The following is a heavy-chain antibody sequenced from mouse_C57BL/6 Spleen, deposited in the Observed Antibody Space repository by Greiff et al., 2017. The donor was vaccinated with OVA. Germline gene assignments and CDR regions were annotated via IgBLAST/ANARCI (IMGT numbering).Heavy chain of an antibody. CDR2: IWGDGST. CDR1: GFSLTSYG. D-gene: IGHD2-3*01. V-gene: IGHV2-3*01. Sequence: VKLVESGPGLVAPSQSLSITCTVSGFSLTSYGVSWVRQPPGQGLEWLGVIWGDGSTNYHSALISRLTISKDNSKSQFFLKLNMLQTNVTATDYCVNYDGYYGFAYWGQGTLVTVSA. J-gene: IGHJ3*01. CDR3: VNYDGYYGFAY.